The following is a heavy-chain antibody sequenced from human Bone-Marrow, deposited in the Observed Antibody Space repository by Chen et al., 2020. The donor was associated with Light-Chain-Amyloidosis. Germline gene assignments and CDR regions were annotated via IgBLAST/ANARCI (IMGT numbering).Heavy chain of an antibody. CDR2: IKEDGSQK. Sequence: EVQLVESGGGLVQPGGSLKPSCPASGFTFSGLWMSWVRQAPGKGLEWVANIKEDGSQKYYVDSVKGQFTISRDNAKNSLYLQMNSLRAEDTAVYYCARDHSSGWYPYQDYWGQGTLVSVSS. J-gene: IGHJ4*02. D-gene: IGHD6-13*01. CDR3: ARDHSSGWYPYQDY. V-gene: IGHV3-7*03. CDR1: GFTFSGLW.